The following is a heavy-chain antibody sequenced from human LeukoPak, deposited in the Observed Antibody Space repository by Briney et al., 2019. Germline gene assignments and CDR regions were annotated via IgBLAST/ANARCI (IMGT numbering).Heavy chain of an antibody. CDR1: GGSISSSSYY. V-gene: IGHV4-39*07. D-gene: IGHD3-3*01. CDR3: ARGHSDNFWSGYSLDY. J-gene: IGHJ4*02. CDR2: IYYSGST. Sequence: PSETLSLTCTVSGGSISSSSYYWGWIRQPPGKGLEWIGSIYYSGSTYYNPSLKSRVTISVDTSKNQFSLKLSSVTAADTAVYYCARGHSDNFWSGYSLDYWGQGTLVTVSS.